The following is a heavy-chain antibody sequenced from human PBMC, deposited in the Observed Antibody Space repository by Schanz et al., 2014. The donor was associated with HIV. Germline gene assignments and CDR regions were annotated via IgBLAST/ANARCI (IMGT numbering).Heavy chain of an antibody. CDR2: ITGSGSST. Sequence: EVQLLESGGGLVQPGGSLRLSCAASGITFSSYAMNWVRQAPGKGLEWVSSITGSGSSTYYADSVKGRFTISRDNSKNTLYLRMNRLRVEDSAVYYCAKVRRLLTRWDWFDPWGQGTLVTVSS. CDR3: AKVRRLLTRWDWFDP. V-gene: IGHV3-23*01. D-gene: IGHD6-25*01. CDR1: GITFSSYA. J-gene: IGHJ5*02.